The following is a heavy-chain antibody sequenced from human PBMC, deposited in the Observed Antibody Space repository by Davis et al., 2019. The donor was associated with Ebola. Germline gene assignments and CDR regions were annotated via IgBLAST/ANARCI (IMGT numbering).Heavy chain of an antibody. CDR2: IYHSGST. V-gene: IGHV4-30-2*01. CDR1: GGSISSGGYS. CDR3: ARNLEGPFDY. D-gene: IGHD1-1*01. J-gene: IGHJ4*02. Sequence: LSLTCAVSGGSISSGGYSWSWIRQPPGKGLEWIGYIYHSGSTYYNPSLKSRVTMSVDTSKNQFSLKLSSVTAADTAVYYCARNLEGPFDYWDQGTLVTVSS.